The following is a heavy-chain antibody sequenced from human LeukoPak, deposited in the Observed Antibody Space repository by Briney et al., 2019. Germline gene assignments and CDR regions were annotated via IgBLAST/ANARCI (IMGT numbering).Heavy chain of an antibody. D-gene: IGHD4-17*01. Sequence: SETLSLTCTVSGGPITTYYLSWIRQSAGMGLEWIGRISGSGVITYNPSLKSRVTISVDTSKNQFSLKLSSVTAADTAVYYCARDNGDYVFDYWGQGTLVTVSS. CDR2: ISGSGVI. J-gene: IGHJ4*02. V-gene: IGHV4-4*07. CDR1: GGPITTYY. CDR3: ARDNGDYVFDY.